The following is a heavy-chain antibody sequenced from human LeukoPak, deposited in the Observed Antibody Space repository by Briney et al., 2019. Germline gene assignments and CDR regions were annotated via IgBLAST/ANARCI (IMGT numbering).Heavy chain of an antibody. CDR1: GGSMNIYY. D-gene: IGHD6-19*01. Sequence: ETLSLTSTVSGGSMNIYYWSWFRQAPGKGLEWVSVFYSGGDRYYADSVKGRFTISRDNSKNTVYLQMNSLRPEDTAVYYCARNSVAGTGNYWGQGTLVTVSS. V-gene: IGHV3-53*01. CDR2: FYSGGDR. CDR3: ARNSVAGTGNY. J-gene: IGHJ4*02.